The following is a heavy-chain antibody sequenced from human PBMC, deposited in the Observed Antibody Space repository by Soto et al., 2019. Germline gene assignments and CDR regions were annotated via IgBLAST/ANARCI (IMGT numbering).Heavy chain of an antibody. D-gene: IGHD3-16*01. CDR2: ISAYNGNT. CDR1: GYTFTSYG. Sequence: QVQLVQSGAEVKKPGASVKVSCKASGYTFTSYGISWVRQAPGQGLEWLGWISAYNGNTNYAQKLQGRGTMTTDTSTSTAYMELRSLRSDDTAVYYCAREGEYSGSLGERYYFDYWGQGTLVTVSS. CDR3: AREGEYSGSLGERYYFDY. V-gene: IGHV1-18*01. J-gene: IGHJ4*02.